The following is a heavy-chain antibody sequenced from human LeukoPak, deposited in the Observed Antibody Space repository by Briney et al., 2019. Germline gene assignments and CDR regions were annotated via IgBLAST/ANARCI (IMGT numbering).Heavy chain of an antibody. CDR2: IRYDGSNK. CDR1: GFTFSSYG. D-gene: IGHD3-3*01. J-gene: IGHJ4*02. V-gene: IGHV3-30*02. CDR3: AKDYYDFWSGYSHFDY. Sequence: GGSLRLSCAASGFTFSSYGMHWVRQAPGKGLEWVAFIRYDGSNKYYADSVKGRFTISRDNSKNTLYLQMNSLRAEDTAVYYCAKDYYDFWSGYSHFDYWGQGTLVTVSS.